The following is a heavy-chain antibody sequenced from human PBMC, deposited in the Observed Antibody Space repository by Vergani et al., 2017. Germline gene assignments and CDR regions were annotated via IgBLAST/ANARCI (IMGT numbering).Heavy chain of an antibody. J-gene: IGHJ4*02. V-gene: IGHV4-39*01. CDR1: GGSITSSSYY. Sequence: QLHLQESGPGLVKPSETLSLTCTVSGGSITSSSYYWGWIRQPPGKGLEWIGNIYHSGGAYYNPALKGRVTISVDTSKNQFSLEVTSVTSADTAIYCCARTESFMLQYFHGALWGQGTLVTVSS. CDR2: IYHSGGA. D-gene: IGHD3-9*01. CDR3: ARTESFMLQYFHGAL.